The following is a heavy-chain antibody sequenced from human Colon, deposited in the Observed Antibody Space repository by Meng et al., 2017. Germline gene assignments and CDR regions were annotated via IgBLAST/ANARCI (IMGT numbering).Heavy chain of an antibody. D-gene: IGHD2-15*01. V-gene: IGHV4-4*07. CDR1: VGSFSSCY. CDR2: IQPSGST. CDR3: AGDKGIVEAGARWLDP. J-gene: IGHJ5*02. Sequence: VCVRGRGPVLVVPSGTLLLTATVSVGSFSSCYWSWFRETAGKGVEWIGRIQPSGSTSYNPSLKSRATMSVDTSKNTVSMKLTSVTAADTAVYYCAGDKGIVEAGARWLDPWGQGTLVTVSS.